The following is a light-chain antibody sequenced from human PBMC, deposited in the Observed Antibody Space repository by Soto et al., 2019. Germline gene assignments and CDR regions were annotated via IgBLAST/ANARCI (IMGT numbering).Light chain of an antibody. V-gene: IGKV3-20*01. CDR2: GAS. CDR3: QQYCDSPT. CDR1: QSVRSRY. J-gene: IGKJ4*01. Sequence: EIVLTQSPGTLFLSPGERATLSCRASQSVRSRYVAWYQQKPGQAPRLLIYGASSRATGIPDRFSGSGSGTDFTFTISRLEPEDLAVYYCQQYCDSPTFGGGTKVGIK.